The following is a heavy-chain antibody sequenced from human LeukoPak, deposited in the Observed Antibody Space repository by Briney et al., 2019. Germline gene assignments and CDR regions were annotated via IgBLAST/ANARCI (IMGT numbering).Heavy chain of an antibody. CDR2: IYYSGST. Sequence: SETLSLTCTVSGGSISSYYWSWIRQPPGKGLEWIGYIYYSGSTNYNPSLKSRVTISVDTSKNQFSPKLSSVTAADTAVYYCARDGGSGSYYYGMDVWGQGTTVTVSS. V-gene: IGHV4-59*01. CDR3: ARDGGSGSYYYGMDV. D-gene: IGHD3-10*01. CDR1: GGSISSYY. J-gene: IGHJ6*02.